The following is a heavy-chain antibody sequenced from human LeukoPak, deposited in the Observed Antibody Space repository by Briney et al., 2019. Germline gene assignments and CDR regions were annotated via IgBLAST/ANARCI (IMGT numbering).Heavy chain of an antibody. CDR1: GFTFDHYA. D-gene: IGHD4-17*01. CDR2: ISWNSGSI. J-gene: IGHJ4*02. Sequence: GGSLRLSCAASGFTFDHYAMHWVRQAPGKGLECVSGISWNSGSIGYADSVKGRFTISRDNAKNSLYLQMNSLRAEDTALYYCAKLSTVTTGEDYWGQGTLVTVSS. CDR3: AKLSTVTTGEDY. V-gene: IGHV3-9*01.